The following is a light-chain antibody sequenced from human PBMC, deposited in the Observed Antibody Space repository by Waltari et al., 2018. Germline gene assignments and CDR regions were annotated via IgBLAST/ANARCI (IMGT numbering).Light chain of an antibody. Sequence: QSVLTQPPSVSAAPGPRVTLSCSAGRSNIGHNYVSWYRQFPGTAPKLLIYENTERPSGIPGRFSGSKSGTSATLDITGLQAGDEADYYCGTWDSSLSGAVFGGGTHLTVL. CDR2: ENT. J-gene: IGLJ7*01. CDR3: GTWDSSLSGAV. V-gene: IGLV1-51*02. CDR1: RSNIGHNY.